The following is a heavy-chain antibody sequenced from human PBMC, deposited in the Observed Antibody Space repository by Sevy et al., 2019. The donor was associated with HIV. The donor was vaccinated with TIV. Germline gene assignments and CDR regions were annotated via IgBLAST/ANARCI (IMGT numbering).Heavy chain of an antibody. D-gene: IGHD4-17*01. CDR1: GGTFSSYA. CDR3: ATRNTTVTTFMPINWYFDL. CDR2: IIPIFGTA. V-gene: IGHV1-69*13. Sequence: ASVKVSCKASGGTFSSYAISWVRQAPGQGLEWMGGIIPIFGTANYAQKFQGRVTITADESTSTAYMELSSLRSEDTAVYYCATRNTTVTTFMPINWYFDLWGRGTLVTVSS. J-gene: IGHJ2*01.